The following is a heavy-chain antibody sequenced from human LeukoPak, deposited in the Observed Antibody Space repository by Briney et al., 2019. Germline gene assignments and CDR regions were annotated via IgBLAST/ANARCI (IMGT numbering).Heavy chain of an antibody. CDR1: GYTFTGYY. Sequence: ASVKVSCKASGYTFTGYYMHWVRQAPGQGLEWMGWINPNSGGTNYAQKFQGRVTMTRDTSISTAYMELSRLRSDDTAVYYCARLRVGSCSSTSCYRVFDYWGQGTLVTVSS. D-gene: IGHD2-2*02. CDR3: ARLRVGSCSSTSCYRVFDY. V-gene: IGHV1-2*02. CDR2: INPNSGGT. J-gene: IGHJ4*02.